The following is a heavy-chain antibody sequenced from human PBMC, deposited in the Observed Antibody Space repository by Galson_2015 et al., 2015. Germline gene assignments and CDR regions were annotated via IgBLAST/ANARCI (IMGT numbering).Heavy chain of an antibody. D-gene: IGHD3-10*01. CDR3: ARDGGPLWFGESNWFDP. V-gene: IGHV3-66*02. Sequence: SLRLSCAASGFTVSSNYMSWVRQAPGKGLEWVSVIYSGGSTYYADSVKGRFTISRDNSKNTLYLQMNSLRAEDTAVYYCARDGGPLWFGESNWFDPWGQGTLVTVFS. CDR2: IYSGGST. J-gene: IGHJ5*02. CDR1: GFTVSSNY.